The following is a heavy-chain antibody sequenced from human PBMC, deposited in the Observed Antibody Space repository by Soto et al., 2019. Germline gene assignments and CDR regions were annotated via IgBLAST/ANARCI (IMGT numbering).Heavy chain of an antibody. CDR2: INAGNGNT. CDR3: ASTFEAVVSVNGMHV. V-gene: IGHV1-3*01. CDR1: GYMFTSYA. J-gene: IGHJ6*02. D-gene: IGHD3-16*01. Sequence: ASVKVSCKASGYMFTSYAMHWVRQAPGQRLEWMGWINAGNGNTKYSQKFQGRVTITRDTSASTAYMELSSLRSEDTAVYYCASTFEAVVSVNGMHVWGQGTTVTVSS.